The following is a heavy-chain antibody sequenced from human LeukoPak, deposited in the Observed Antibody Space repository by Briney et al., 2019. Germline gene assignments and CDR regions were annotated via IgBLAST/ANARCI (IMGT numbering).Heavy chain of an antibody. Sequence: GGSLRLSCAASGFTFSSYGMHWVRQAPGKGLEWVAVISYDGSNKYYADSVKGRFTTSRDNSKNTLYLQMNSLRAEDTAVYYWAKDRRWLVLGYWGQGTLVTVSS. V-gene: IGHV3-30*18. J-gene: IGHJ4*02. CDR2: ISYDGSNK. CDR3: AKDRRWLVLGY. CDR1: GFTFSSYG. D-gene: IGHD6-19*01.